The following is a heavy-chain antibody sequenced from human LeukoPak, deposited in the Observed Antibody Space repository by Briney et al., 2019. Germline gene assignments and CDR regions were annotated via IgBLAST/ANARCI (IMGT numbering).Heavy chain of an antibody. D-gene: IGHD6-19*01. Sequence: SVKVSCKASGGTFSSYAISWVRQAPGQGLEWMGGIIPIFGTANYAQKFQGRVTITADESTSTAHMELSSLRSEDTAVYYCARVEKQWPSVYYYYYGMDVWGQGTTVTVSS. CDR3: ARVEKQWPSVYYYYYGMDV. CDR2: IIPIFGTA. J-gene: IGHJ6*02. CDR1: GGTFSSYA. V-gene: IGHV1-69*13.